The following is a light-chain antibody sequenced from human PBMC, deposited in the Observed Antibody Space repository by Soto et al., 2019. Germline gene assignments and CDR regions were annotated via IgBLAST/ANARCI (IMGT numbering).Light chain of an antibody. CDR2: AAS. V-gene: IGKV1-39*01. J-gene: IGKJ2*01. Sequence: DIQMTQSPSSLSASVGDKVTITCRASQSISSYLNWYQQRPGKAPKLLIYAASSLESGVPSRFSGSGSGTDVTLTISSPHPEDSAAYYCQQSYNIPRTVGQGTKLQIK. CDR1: QSISSY. CDR3: QQSYNIPRT.